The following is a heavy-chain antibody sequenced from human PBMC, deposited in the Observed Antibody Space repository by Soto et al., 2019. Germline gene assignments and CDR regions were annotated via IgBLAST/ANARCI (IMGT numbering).Heavy chain of an antibody. CDR2: IRSKAYGGTT. CDR3: TRGVAYCGGDCYREFAKYYYYYGMDV. J-gene: IGHJ6*02. D-gene: IGHD2-21*02. Sequence: GGSLILSCTASGFTFGDYAMSWFRQAPGKGLEWVGFIRSKAYGGTTEYAASVKGRFTISRDDSKSIAYLQMNSLKTEDTAVYYCTRGVAYCGGDCYREFAKYYYYYGMDVWGQGTTVTVSS. CDR1: GFTFGDYA. V-gene: IGHV3-49*03.